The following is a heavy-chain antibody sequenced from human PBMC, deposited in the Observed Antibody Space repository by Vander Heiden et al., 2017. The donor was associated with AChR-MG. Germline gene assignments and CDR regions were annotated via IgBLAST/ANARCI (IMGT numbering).Heavy chain of an antibody. CDR3: ARDLVHSSGCG. J-gene: IGHJ4*02. V-gene: IGHV3-21*01. D-gene: IGHD6-19*01. CDR1: GFTFSSYS. Sequence: EVQLVESGGGLVKPGGSLRFSCAASGFTFSSYSMNWVRQAPGKGLEWVSSISSSSSYIYYADSVKGRFTISRDNAKNSLYLQMNSLRAEDTAVYYCARDLVHSSGCGWGQGTLVTVSS. CDR2: ISSSSSYI.